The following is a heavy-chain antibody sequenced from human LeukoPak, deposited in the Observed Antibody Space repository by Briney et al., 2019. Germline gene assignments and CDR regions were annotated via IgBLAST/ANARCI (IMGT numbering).Heavy chain of an antibody. J-gene: IGHJ5*02. V-gene: IGHV1-2*02. D-gene: IGHD2/OR15-2a*01. CDR2: INPKSGGT. CDR3: ARPLGSLKEYWWFDP. CDR1: GYTFSNYY. Sequence: ASVKVSCKASGYTFSNYYMYWVRQAPGQGLEWMGWINPKSGGTNYAQYFQGRVTMTRDTSSTTVYMDLTRLRSDDTAVYFCARPLGSLKEYWWFDPWGQGTLVTVSS.